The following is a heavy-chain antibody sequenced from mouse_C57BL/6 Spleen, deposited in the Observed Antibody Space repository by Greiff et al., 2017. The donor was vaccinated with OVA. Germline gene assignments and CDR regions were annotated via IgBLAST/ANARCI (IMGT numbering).Heavy chain of an antibody. CDR3: AGAYDYDGVQGYYAMDY. V-gene: IGHV1-39*01. D-gene: IGHD2-4*01. J-gene: IGHJ4*01. CDR1: GYSFTDYN. CDR2: INPNYGTT. Sequence: VQLKESGPELVKPGASVKISCKASGYSFTDYNMNWVKQSNGKSLEWIGVINPNYGTTSSNQKFKGKATLTVDQSSSTAYMQLNSLTSVDSAVYYCAGAYDYDGVQGYYAMDYWGQGTSVTVSS.